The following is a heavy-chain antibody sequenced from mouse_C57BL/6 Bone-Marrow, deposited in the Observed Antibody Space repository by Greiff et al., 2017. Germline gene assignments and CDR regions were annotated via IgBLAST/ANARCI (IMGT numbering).Heavy chain of an antibody. J-gene: IGHJ2*01. CDR1: GYTFTGHC. CDR2: IYPGSGNT. V-gene: IGHV1-76*01. D-gene: IGHD2-3*01. Sequence: LQESGAEVVKPGASVKLSCKASGYTFTGHCINWVKQRPGQGLEWIARIYPGSGNTYYNEKFKGKATLTADKASNTAYMQLSSLTSEDSAVXFCARDDGYFFEYWGQGTTLTVSS. CDR3: ARDDGYFFEY.